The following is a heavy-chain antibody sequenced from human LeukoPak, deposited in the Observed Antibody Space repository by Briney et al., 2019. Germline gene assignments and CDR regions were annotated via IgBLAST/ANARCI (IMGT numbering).Heavy chain of an antibody. V-gene: IGHV3-64*02. Sequence: PGGSLRLSCAASGFTFSRYSIHWVRQAPGKGLEYVSVISGDGSVAYYSDSVRGRFTISRENSKDTVYLQMGRLRTEDMAVYYCAREGGPSGHWYYDLWGRGTLVTVSS. CDR3: AREGGPSGHWYYDL. CDR2: ISGDGSVA. J-gene: IGHJ2*01. CDR1: GFTFSRYS.